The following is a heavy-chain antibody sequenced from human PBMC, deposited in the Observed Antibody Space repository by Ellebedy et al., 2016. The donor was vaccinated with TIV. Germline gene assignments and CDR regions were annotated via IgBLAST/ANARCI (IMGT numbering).Heavy chain of an antibody. CDR2: MGPEGLNK. Sequence: PGGSLRLSCAASGFTLNNNPMHWVRQSPVKGLEWVAVMGPEGLNKHYADSVKGRFIISRDTSNKTLYLQMNSLTVDDTAMYFCVREDRGSGRAGVGQIWGQGTMVTVSS. D-gene: IGHD3-10*01. V-gene: IGHV3-30-3*01. CDR3: VREDRGSGRAGVGQI. CDR1: GFTLNNNP. J-gene: IGHJ3*02.